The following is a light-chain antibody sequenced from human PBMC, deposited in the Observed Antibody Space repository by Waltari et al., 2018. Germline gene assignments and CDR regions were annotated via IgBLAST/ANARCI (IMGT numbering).Light chain of an antibody. CDR3: NSYTSTSTRVV. J-gene: IGLJ3*02. CDR1: SNDVGAYNY. CDR2: EVS. V-gene: IGLV2-14*01. Sequence: QSALTQPAYVSGSPGQSITISCTGTSNDVGAYNYVSWYQQHPGKAPKLMIYEVSNRPSGVSSRFSGSKSGNTASLTISGLQAEDEADYYCNSYTSTSTRVVFGGGTKLTVL.